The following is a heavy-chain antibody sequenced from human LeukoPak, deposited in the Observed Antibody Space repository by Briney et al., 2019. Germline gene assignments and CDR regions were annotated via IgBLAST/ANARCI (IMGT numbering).Heavy chain of an antibody. J-gene: IGHJ4*02. CDR1: GGSIGATTFY. D-gene: IGHD3-10*01. CDR3: ARVNYGSATKEDY. CDR2: IYYSGSA. Sequence: SETLSLTYTVSGGSIGATTFYWGWIRQHPGKGLEWIGYIYYSGSAYYNPSLKSRVAISVDTSENQFSLKLSSVTAADTAVYYCARVNYGSATKEDYWGQGTLVTVSS. V-gene: IGHV4-31*03.